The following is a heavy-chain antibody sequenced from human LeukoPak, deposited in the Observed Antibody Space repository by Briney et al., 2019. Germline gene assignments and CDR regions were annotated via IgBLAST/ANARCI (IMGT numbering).Heavy chain of an antibody. CDR1: GFTFSSYS. CDR3: AKGHVWGSYRTPDY. CDR2: ISSRSATI. Sequence: GGSLRLSCAASGFTFSSYSMNWVRQAPGKGLEWVSYISSRSATIYYADSVKGRFTISRDNSKNTLYLQMNSLRAEDTAVYYCAKGHVWGSYRTPDYWGQGTLVTVSS. D-gene: IGHD3-16*02. V-gene: IGHV3-48*01. J-gene: IGHJ4*02.